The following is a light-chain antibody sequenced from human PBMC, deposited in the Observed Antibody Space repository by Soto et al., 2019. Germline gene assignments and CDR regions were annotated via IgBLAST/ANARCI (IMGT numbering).Light chain of an antibody. CDR1: QGLLHRNGYTY. J-gene: IGKJ1*01. CDR2: LGS. V-gene: IGKV2-28*01. Sequence: DIVMTQSPLSLPVTPGEPASISCRSSQGLLHRNGYTYLDWYLQKPGQSPQLLIYLGSNRASEVPDRFSGSGSGTDFTLKISRVEAEDVGVYYCMQALQTPPAFGQGTKVEIK. CDR3: MQALQTPPA.